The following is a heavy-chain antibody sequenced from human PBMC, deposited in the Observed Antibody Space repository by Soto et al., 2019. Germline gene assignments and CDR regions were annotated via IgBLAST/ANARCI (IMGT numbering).Heavy chain of an antibody. CDR1: GFTFSDYY. J-gene: IGHJ3*02. CDR3: ARSPHYDILTGRGGAFDI. V-gene: IGHV3-11*01. Sequence: PGGSLRLSCAASGFTFSDYYMSWIRQAPGKGLEWVSYISSSGSTIYYADSVKGRFTISRDNAKNSLYLQMNSLRAEDTAVYYCARSPHYDILTGRGGAFDIWGQGTMVTVSS. D-gene: IGHD3-9*01. CDR2: ISSSGSTI.